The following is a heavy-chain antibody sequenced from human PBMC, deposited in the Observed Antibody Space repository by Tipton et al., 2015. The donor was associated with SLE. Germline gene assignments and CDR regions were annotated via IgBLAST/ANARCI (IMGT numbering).Heavy chain of an antibody. J-gene: IGHJ3*02. CDR3: ARQEFDDFSGYGI. CDR2: IYPADSDT. D-gene: IGHD3-22*01. Sequence: VQLVQSGAEVKKPGESLKISCEGSGYTFNTYWIAWVRQMPGKGLEWIGIIYPADSDTTYSPSFQGQVTISVDKSISTAYLQWRSLKASDTAMYYCARQEFDDFSGYGIWGPGTMVTVST. CDR1: GYTFNTYW. V-gene: IGHV5-51*01.